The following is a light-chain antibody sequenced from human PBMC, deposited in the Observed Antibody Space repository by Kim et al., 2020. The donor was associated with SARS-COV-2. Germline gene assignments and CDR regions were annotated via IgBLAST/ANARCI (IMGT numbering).Light chain of an antibody. Sequence: QSALTQPPSASGSPGQSVTISCTGTSSDVGAYNYVSWYQQFPGKAPKLMIYEVTKRPSGVPDRFSGSKSGNTASLTVSGLQPEDEADYYCSSYAGNNNIILGGGTKVTVL. CDR3: SSYAGNNNII. CDR1: SSDVGAYNY. CDR2: EVT. J-gene: IGLJ2*01. V-gene: IGLV2-8*01.